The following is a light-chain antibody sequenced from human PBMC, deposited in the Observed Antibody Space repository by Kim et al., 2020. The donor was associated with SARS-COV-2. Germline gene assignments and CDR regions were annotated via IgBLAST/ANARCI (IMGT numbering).Light chain of an antibody. J-gene: IGKJ2*01. V-gene: IGKV3-20*01. Sequence: EIVLTQSPGTLSLSPGERATLSCRTSQSVSSNYLAWYQQKPGQAPRLLIYGGSSRATGIPDRFSGSGSGTDFTLTISRLEPEDFAVYYCQQYGSSPSYTFGQGTKLEIK. CDR1: QSVSSNY. CDR2: GGS. CDR3: QQYGSSPSYT.